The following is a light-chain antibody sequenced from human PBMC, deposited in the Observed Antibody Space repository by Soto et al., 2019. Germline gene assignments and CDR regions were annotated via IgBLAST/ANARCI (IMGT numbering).Light chain of an antibody. CDR2: DAS. CDR3: QQRSGWT. Sequence: DIVLTQSPATLSLSPGERATLSCRASQSISNFLAWYQQKPGQAPRLLIYDASTRATGIPARFSGSGSGTDFTLTISRLEPEDFAVYYCQQRSGWTFGQGTKVEIK. CDR1: QSISNF. V-gene: IGKV3-11*01. J-gene: IGKJ1*01.